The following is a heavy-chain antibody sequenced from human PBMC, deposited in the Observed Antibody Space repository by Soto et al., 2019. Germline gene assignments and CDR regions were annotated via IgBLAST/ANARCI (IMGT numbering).Heavy chain of an antibody. CDR2: IGASGAGT. CDR3: ALRKTGSYFDY. V-gene: IGHV3-23*01. J-gene: IGHJ4*02. Sequence: GGSLRLSCAGSGFTFSNYAMSWVRQAPGKGLEWVSGIGASGAGTYYADSVKGRFIISRDDSKNTLHLQMNSLRAEDTAVYYCALRKTGSYFDYWGQGTLVTVSS. D-gene: IGHD1-26*01. CDR1: GFTFSNYA.